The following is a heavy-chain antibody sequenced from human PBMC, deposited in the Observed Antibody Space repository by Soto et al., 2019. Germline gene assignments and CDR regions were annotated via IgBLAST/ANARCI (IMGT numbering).Heavy chain of an antibody. CDR2: IYYSGNT. J-gene: IGHJ4*02. V-gene: IGHV4-61*03. CDR1: GGSVSSANYY. D-gene: IGHD1-26*01. Sequence: QVQLQESGPGLVKPSETLSLTCTVSGGSVSSANYYWGWIRQPPGKGLEWIGSIYYSGNTNYNPSLNSRAIDXXDXAXXHSSLCLSSVTAADTAVYYCARVSGSYYHVYYFDYWGQGTLVTVSS. CDR3: ARVSGSYYHVYYFDY.